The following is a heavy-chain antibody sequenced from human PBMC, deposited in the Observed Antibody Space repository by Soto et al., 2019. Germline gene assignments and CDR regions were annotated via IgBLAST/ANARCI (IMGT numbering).Heavy chain of an antibody. J-gene: IGHJ4*02. CDR2: IYYSGST. Sequence: SETLSLTFTVSGGSISSGGYYWSWIRQHPGKGLEWIGYIYYSGSTYYNPSLKSRVTISVDTSKNQFSLKLSSVTAADTAVYYCARAVRWPAFDYWGQGTLVTVSS. D-gene: IGHD4-17*01. CDR1: GGSISSGGYY. V-gene: IGHV4-31*03. CDR3: ARAVRWPAFDY.